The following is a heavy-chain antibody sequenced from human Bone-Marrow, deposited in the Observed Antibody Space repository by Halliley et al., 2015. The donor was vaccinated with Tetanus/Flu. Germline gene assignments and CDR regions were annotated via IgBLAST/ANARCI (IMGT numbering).Heavy chain of an antibody. CDR1: GYTFTSYW. CDR2: IYPGGSNT. V-gene: IGHV5-51*03. D-gene: IGHD6-19*01. J-gene: IGHJ4*02. Sequence: MQLVQSGAEVKKPGESLKISCKGSGYTFTSYWIVWVRQMPGRGLEWMGIIYPGGSNTRYSPSFQGQVTISADKSIRTAYLQWSSLQAADTAVYYCARRIAVANTGHFFDYWGQGTLVPVPS. CDR3: ARRIAVANTGHFFDY.